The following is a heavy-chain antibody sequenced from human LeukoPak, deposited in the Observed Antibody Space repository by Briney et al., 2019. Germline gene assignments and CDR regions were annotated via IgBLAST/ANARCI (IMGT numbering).Heavy chain of an antibody. CDR1: GFTFSNYG. CDR3: AEDFWNFRDS. Sequence: GGSLRLSCAVSGFTFSNYGMHWVRQAPGKGLEWVAFIRYDGSNKYYADSVKGRFTISRDNSKNTLSLQMNSLRAEDTAVYYCAEDFWNFRDSWGQGTLVTVSS. V-gene: IGHV3-30*02. D-gene: IGHD3-3*01. CDR2: IRYDGSNK. J-gene: IGHJ5*01.